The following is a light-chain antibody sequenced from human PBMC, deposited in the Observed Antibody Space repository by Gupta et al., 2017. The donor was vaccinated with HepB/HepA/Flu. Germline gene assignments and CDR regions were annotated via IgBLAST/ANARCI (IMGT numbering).Light chain of an antibody. CDR3: CSYAGDYTYV. CDR2: NVS. V-gene: IGLV2-11*01. CDR1: SSDVGDYDY. Sequence: QSALTQPRPVPGSPRQSVTISCTGTSSDVGDYDYVSWYQQRPGKAPKLIIYNVSQRPSGVPDRFSGSKSGNTASLTISGLQAEDEADYYCCSYAGDYTYVFGTGTKVTVL. J-gene: IGLJ1*01.